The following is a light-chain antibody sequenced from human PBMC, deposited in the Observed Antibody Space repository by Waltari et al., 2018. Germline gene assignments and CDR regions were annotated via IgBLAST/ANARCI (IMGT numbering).Light chain of an antibody. J-gene: IGKJ1*01. CDR3: LQYNTYPWA. V-gene: IGKV1-5*03. CDR2: KAS. CDR1: QSISDW. Sequence: DIQITQSPSTLSSSVGDRVTITCRASQSISDWLVWFQQQPGKAPKRLIYKASNVENGVPSRFSGSGSGTDFTLTISSLQPDDFATYYCLQYNTYPWAFGQGTKVEI.